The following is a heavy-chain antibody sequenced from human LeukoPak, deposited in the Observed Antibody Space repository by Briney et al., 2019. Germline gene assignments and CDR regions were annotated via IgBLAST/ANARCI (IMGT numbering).Heavy chain of an antibody. CDR2: INHSGST. CDR3: ARSNKFDP. V-gene: IGHV4-34*01. Sequence: SETLSLTCAVYGGSFSGYYWSWIRQPPGKGLEWIWEINHSGSTNYNPSLKSRVTISVDTSKTQFSLKLSSVTAADTAVYYCARSNKFDPWGQGTLVTVSS. J-gene: IGHJ5*02. CDR1: GGSFSGYY.